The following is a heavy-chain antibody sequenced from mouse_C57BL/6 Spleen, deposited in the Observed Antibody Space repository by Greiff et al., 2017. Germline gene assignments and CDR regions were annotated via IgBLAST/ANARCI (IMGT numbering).Heavy chain of an antibody. V-gene: IGHV7-3*01. J-gene: IGHJ1*03. CDR1: GFTFTDYY. Sequence: EVKLVESGGGLVQPGGSLSLSCAASGFTFTDYYMSWVRQPPGKALEWLGFIRNKANGYTTEYSASVKGRFTISRDNSQSIPYLQMNALRAEDSATYYCARSTGNHWYVDVWGTGTTVTVSS. CDR2: IRNKANGYTT. CDR3: ARSTGNHWYVDV.